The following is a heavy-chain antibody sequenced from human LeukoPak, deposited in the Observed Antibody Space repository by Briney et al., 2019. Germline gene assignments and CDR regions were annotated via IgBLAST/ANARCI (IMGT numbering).Heavy chain of an antibody. J-gene: IGHJ4*02. CDR3: ARGYGSGSYFAY. Sequence: PSETLSLTCAVYGGSFSGNYWSWMRQPPGKGLEWIGEINHSGSTNYNPSLKGRVTISIDTSKNHFSLRLSSVTAADTAVYYCARGYGSGSYFAYWGQGTLVTVSS. D-gene: IGHD3-10*01. V-gene: IGHV4-34*01. CDR1: GGSFSGNY. CDR2: INHSGST.